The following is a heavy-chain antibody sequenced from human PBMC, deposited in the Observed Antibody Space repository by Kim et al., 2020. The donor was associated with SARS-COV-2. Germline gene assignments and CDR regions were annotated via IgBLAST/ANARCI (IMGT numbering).Heavy chain of an antibody. CDR1: GYSFTSYW. CDR2: IDPSDSYT. Sequence: GESLKISCKGSGYSFTSYWISWVRQMPGKGLEWMGRIDPSDSYTNYSPSFQGHVTISADKSISTAYLQWSSLKASDTAMYYCARHSRLGYCSSTSCLPYYYYYGMDVWGQGTTVTVSS. J-gene: IGHJ6*02. CDR3: ARHSRLGYCSSTSCLPYYYYYGMDV. D-gene: IGHD2-2*01. V-gene: IGHV5-10-1*01.